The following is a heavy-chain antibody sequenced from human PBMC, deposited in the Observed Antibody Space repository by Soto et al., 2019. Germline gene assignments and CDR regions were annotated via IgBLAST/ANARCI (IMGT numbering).Heavy chain of an antibody. CDR3: ASHPPPSYYSYAGMDV. J-gene: IGHJ6*04. CDR2: INSDGSST. D-gene: IGHD3-10*01. V-gene: IGHV3-74*01. Sequence: GGSLRLSCAASGFTFSSYWMHWVRQAPGEGLVWVSRINSDGSSTSYADSVKGRFTISRDNAKNTLYLQMNSLRAADTAVYYFASHPPPSYYSYAGMDVWGERTTATVSP. CDR1: GFTFSSYW.